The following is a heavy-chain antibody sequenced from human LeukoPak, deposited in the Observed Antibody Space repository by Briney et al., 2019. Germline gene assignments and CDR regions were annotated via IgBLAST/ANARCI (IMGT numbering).Heavy chain of an antibody. J-gene: IGHJ4*02. CDR2: IWYDGSET. CDR1: GFTFSRHG. V-gene: IGHV3-33*07. D-gene: IGHD6-19*01. Sequence: GGSLRPSCATSGFTFSRHGIYWVRQAPGKGLEWVAVIWYDGSETYYAASVKGRSTISRDNSKNTLYLEINSLRAEDTALYSCARDVSYNSLDYWGQGTLVTVSS. CDR3: ARDVSYNSLDY.